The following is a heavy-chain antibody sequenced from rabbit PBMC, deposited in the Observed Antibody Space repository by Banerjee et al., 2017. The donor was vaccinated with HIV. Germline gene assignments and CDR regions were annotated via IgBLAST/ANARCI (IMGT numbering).Heavy chain of an antibody. J-gene: IGHJ4*01. CDR1: GFSFNNKYV. CDR3: ARDPYVAYGDVDL. V-gene: IGHV1S45*01. Sequence: QEQLEESGGGLVQPEGSLTLTCTASGFSFNNKYVMCWVRQAPGKGLEWIACIYGGNNKYASWAKGRFTISTTSSTTVTLLMTSLTAADTATYFCARDPYVAYGDVDLWGPGTLVTVS. CDR2: IYGGNN. D-gene: IGHD2-1*01.